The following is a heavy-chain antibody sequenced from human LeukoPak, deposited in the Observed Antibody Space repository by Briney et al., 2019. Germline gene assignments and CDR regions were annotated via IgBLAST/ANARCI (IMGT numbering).Heavy chain of an antibody. Sequence: GGSLRLSCAASGFTFSSYGMHWVRQAPGKGLEWVAVIWYDGSNKCYADSVKGRFTISRDNSKNTLYLQMNSLRAEDTAVYYCAKEGDPYDILTEYYYYYYMDVWGKGTTVTVSS. D-gene: IGHD3-9*01. V-gene: IGHV3-33*06. J-gene: IGHJ6*03. CDR2: IWYDGSNK. CDR1: GFTFSSYG. CDR3: AKEGDPYDILTEYYYYYYMDV.